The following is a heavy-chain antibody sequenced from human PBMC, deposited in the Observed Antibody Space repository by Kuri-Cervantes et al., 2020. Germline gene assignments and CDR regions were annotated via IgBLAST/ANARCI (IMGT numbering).Heavy chain of an antibody. Sequence: LRLSCAISGDSVSRNSAAWNWIRQSPSRGLEWLGRTYYRSKWYNDYAVSVKSRITINPDTSKTQFSLQLNSVTPEDTAVYYCARDRLGRYCSSTCCPGYGMDVWGQGTTVTVSS. V-gene: IGHV6-1*01. CDR2: TYYRSKWYN. D-gene: IGHD2-2*01. CDR3: ARDRLGRYCSSTCCPGYGMDV. CDR1: GDSVSRNSAA. J-gene: IGHJ6*02.